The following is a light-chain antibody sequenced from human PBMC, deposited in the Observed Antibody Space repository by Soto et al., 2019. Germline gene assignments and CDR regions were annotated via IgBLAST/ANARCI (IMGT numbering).Light chain of an antibody. Sequence: IVLTQSPGTLSLSQGERATLSCRASQSVSSAYLAWYQQKPGQAPRLLLYGASNRATGIPDRFSGSGSGTDFTLTISRLEPEDCAVYSCQQYGSSPYTFGQGTKLEIK. J-gene: IGKJ2*01. V-gene: IGKV3-20*01. CDR3: QQYGSSPYT. CDR1: QSVSSAY. CDR2: GAS.